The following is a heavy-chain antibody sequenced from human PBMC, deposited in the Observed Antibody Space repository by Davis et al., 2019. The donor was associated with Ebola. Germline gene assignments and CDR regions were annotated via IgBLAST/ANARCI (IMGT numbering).Heavy chain of an antibody. CDR3: ARDGEYSSGWYPWFDP. CDR2: INHSGST. V-gene: IGHV4-34*01. CDR1: GFTFSNYA. D-gene: IGHD6-19*01. J-gene: IGHJ5*02. Sequence: GSLRLSCAASGFTFSNYAMSWVRQAPGKGLEWVGEINHSGSTNYNPSLRSRITISVDTSKNQFSLKLSSVTAADTAVYYCARDGEYSSGWYPWFDPWGQGTLVTVSS.